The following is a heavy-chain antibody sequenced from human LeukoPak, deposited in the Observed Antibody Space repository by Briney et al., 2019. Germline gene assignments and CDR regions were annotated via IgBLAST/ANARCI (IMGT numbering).Heavy chain of an antibody. CDR2: IKSKTDGGTT. V-gene: IGHV3-15*01. CDR3: TTARQKARGNYYYYMDV. J-gene: IGHJ6*03. Sequence: GGSLRLSCAASGFTFSNAWMSWVRQAPGKGLEWVGRIKSKTDGGTTDYAAPVKGRFTISRDDSKNTLYLQMNSLKTEDTAVYYCTTARQKARGNYYYYMDVWGKGTTVTVSS. D-gene: IGHD1-1*01. CDR1: GFTFSNAW.